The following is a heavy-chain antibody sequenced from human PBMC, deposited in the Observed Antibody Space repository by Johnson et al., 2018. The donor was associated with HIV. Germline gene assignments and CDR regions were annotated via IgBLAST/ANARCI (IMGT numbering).Heavy chain of an antibody. J-gene: IGHJ3*02. CDR3: AREGDGLRVSDDAFDI. CDR2: INWKGDYI. CDR1: GFTFSSYW. Sequence: VQLVESGGGVVQPGGSLRLSCAASGFTFSSYWMVWVRQTPGQGLECVSGINWKGDYILYGASVKGRFTLSRDNAKNSVYLQRNRLRAEDTAVYYCAREGDGLRVSDDAFDIWGQGTMVTVSS. V-gene: IGHV3-20*04. D-gene: IGHD3-16*01.